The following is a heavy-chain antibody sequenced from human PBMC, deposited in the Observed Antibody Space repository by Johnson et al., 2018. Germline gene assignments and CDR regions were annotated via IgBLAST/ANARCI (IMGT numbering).Heavy chain of an antibody. CDR2: ISDDGTNN. CDR1: GFTFNAYG. D-gene: IGHD4-17*01. CDR3: AKAATTIVRDAEYFQH. J-gene: IGHJ1*01. V-gene: IGHV3-30*18. Sequence: QVQLQESGGGLVKPGGSLRLSCAASGFTFNAYGMHWVRQAPGQGLEWVAVISDDGTNNYYVDSVKGRFTISRDNSKQTLYLQMNSLRAEDTAVYYCAKAATTIVRDAEYFQHWGQGALVTVSA.